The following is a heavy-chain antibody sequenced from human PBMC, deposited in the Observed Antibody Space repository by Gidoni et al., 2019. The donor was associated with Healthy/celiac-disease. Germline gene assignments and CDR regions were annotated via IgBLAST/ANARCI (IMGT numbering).Heavy chain of an antibody. Sequence: QLQLVQSGAEVTQPGASVNVSCKASGYTFTSYDINWVRQATGQGLEWMGWMNHNSGNTGYAQKFQGRVTMTRNTAISTAYMELSSLRSEDTAVYYCARGRTNNYGDYLGYDYWGQGTLVTGSS. J-gene: IGHJ4*02. V-gene: IGHV1-8*01. CDR2: MNHNSGNT. CDR1: GYTFTSYD. CDR3: ARGRTNNYGDYLGYDY. D-gene: IGHD4-17*01.